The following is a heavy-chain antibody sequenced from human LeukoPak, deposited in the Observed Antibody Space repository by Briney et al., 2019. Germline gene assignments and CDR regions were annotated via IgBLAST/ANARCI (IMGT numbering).Heavy chain of an antibody. Sequence: SETLSLTCTVSGGYISSYYWTWIRQPPGKGLEWIGYIHQSGSGKHNRSFSNRVSISVDTSKNQFSLNLTSVTAADTAVYYCAREDSYSLLLDSWGQGTLVTVFS. J-gene: IGHJ4*02. V-gene: IGHV4-59*01. CDR3: AREDSYSLLLDS. D-gene: IGHD2-21*01. CDR1: GGYISSYY. CDR2: IHQSGSG.